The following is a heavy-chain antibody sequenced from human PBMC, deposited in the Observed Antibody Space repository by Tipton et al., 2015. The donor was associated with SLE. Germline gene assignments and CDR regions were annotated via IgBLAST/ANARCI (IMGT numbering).Heavy chain of an antibody. Sequence: SLRLSCTTSGFTFDHYAMSWFRQAPGKGLEWVSFIRSKAYGATTDYAASVKGRFTISRDDSKSIVYLQMNSLKTEDTAVYYCTPDYGGDTDYFQHWGQGTLVTVSS. CDR3: TPDYGGDTDYFQH. CDR1: GFTFDHYA. J-gene: IGHJ1*01. D-gene: IGHD4-23*01. CDR2: IRSKAYGATT. V-gene: IGHV3-49*03.